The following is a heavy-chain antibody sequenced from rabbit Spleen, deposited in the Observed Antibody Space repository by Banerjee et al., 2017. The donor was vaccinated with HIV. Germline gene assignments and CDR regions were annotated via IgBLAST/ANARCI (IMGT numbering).Heavy chain of an antibody. CDR3: ARVNSGYVGYGYATYFNL. CDR2: IDPIFANT. CDR1: GFSFSSTYW. J-gene: IGHJ4*01. V-gene: IGHV1S45*01. D-gene: IGHD6-1*01. Sequence: QERLVESGGGLVKPEGSLKLSCTASGFSFSSTYWICWVRQAPGKGLEWIGYIDPIFANTYYASWVNGRFTISSHNAQNTVDLQMNSLTAADTATYFCARVNSGYVGYGYATYFNLWGPGTLVTVS.